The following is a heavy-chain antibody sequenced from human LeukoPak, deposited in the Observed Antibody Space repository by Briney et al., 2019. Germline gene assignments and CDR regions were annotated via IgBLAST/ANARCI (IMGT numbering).Heavy chain of an antibody. Sequence: ASVKVSCEASGYTFTGYGISWVRQAPGQGLEWMGWISAYNGNTNYAQKLQGRVTMTTDTSTSTAYMELRSLRSDDTAVYYCARDKDIGVNDWFDPWGQGTLVTVSS. D-gene: IGHD5-12*01. CDR2: ISAYNGNT. CDR1: GYTFTGYG. CDR3: ARDKDIGVNDWFDP. V-gene: IGHV1-18*01. J-gene: IGHJ5*02.